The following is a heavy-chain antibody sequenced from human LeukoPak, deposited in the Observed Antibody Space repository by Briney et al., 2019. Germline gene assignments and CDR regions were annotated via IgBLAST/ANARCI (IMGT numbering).Heavy chain of an antibody. CDR1: GGSISSYY. CDR2: IYYSGST. CDR3: ARVVVGATLAFDI. D-gene: IGHD1-26*01. Sequence: SETLSLTCTVSGGSISSYYWSWVRQPPGKGLEWIGYIYYSGSTNYNPSLKSRVTISVDTSKTPSSLKPRSVTAADTAVYYCARVVVGATLAFDIWGQGTMVTVSS. J-gene: IGHJ3*02. V-gene: IGHV4-59*01.